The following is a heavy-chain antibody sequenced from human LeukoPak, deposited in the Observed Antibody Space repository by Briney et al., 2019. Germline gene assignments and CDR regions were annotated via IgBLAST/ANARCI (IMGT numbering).Heavy chain of an antibody. Sequence: GGSLRLSRVASGFTLCSYLITWVRPAPGKGLEWVANIKQDGSDKYYVDSVKGRFTISRDNAKNSLYLQMNSLRAEDTAVYYCARKSGYGDYWGQGTLVTVSS. CDR1: GFTLCSYL. J-gene: IGHJ4*02. V-gene: IGHV3-7*05. CDR3: ARKSGYGDY. D-gene: IGHD5-12*01. CDR2: IKQDGSDK.